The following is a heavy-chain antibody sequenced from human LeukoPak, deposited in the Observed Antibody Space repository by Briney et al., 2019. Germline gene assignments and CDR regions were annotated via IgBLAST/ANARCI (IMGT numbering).Heavy chain of an antibody. Sequence: GGSLRLSCAASGFTLSSYAMYWVRQAPGKGLECVALISSDGRNKYYTDSVKGRFTISRDTSKNTLYLQMNSLTADDTSIYYCEEELRGGVFPDYWGQGTLVTVSS. CDR3: EEELRGGVFPDY. D-gene: IGHD6-13*01. V-gene: IGHV3-30*18. CDR2: ISSDGRNK. CDR1: GFTLSSYA. J-gene: IGHJ4*02.